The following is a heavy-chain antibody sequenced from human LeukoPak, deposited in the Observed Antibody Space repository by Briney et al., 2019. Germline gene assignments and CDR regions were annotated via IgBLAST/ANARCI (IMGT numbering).Heavy chain of an antibody. Sequence: ASVKVSCKASGYTFTSYAMNWVRRAPGQGLEWMGWINTNSGNPTYAQGFTGRFVFSVESSVSTTYLQISSLKAEDTAVYYCAKDVRRLGIASSGFDYWGQGSLVTVSS. CDR3: AKDVRRLGIASSGFDY. D-gene: IGHD6-13*01. CDR2: INTNSGNP. V-gene: IGHV7-4-1*02. J-gene: IGHJ4*02. CDR1: GYTFTSYA.